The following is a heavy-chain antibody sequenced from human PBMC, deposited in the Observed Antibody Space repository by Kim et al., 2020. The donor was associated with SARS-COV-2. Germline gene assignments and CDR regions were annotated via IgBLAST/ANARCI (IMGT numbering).Heavy chain of an antibody. Sequence: VKGRFTISRDNSKNTLYLQMNSLRAEDTAVYYCAKDSAHYYDSSGYPFHYWGQGTLVTVSS. J-gene: IGHJ4*02. CDR3: AKDSAHYYDSSGYPFHY. V-gene: IGHV3-30*02. D-gene: IGHD3-22*01.